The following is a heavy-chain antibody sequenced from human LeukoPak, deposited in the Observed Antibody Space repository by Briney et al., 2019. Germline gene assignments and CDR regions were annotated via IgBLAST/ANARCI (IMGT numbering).Heavy chain of an antibody. D-gene: IGHD2-2*01. CDR2: ISAYNGNT. CDR1: GFTFTSYG. V-gene: IGHV1-18*01. Sequence: ASVKVSCKASGFTFTSYGISWVRQAPGQGLEWMGWISAYNGNTNYAQKLQGRVTMTTDTSTSTAYMELRSLRSDDTAVYYCARNYCSSTSCYGWFDPWGQGTLVTVSS. CDR3: ARNYCSSTSCYGWFDP. J-gene: IGHJ5*02.